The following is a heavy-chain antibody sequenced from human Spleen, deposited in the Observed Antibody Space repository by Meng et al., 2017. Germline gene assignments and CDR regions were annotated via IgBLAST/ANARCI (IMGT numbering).Heavy chain of an antibody. CDR2: IFYTGSS. V-gene: IGHV4-4*02. CDR3: ARSQGPYSGYDLNY. CDR1: GGSILNSDS. Sequence: QVQLRESGPGLVKPSGTLSLTCAVSGGSILNSDSWSWVRQFPGKGLEWIGDIFYTGSSNYNPSLKSRVTISVDTSKNHFYLKLSSVTAADTAVYYCARSQGPYSGYDLNYWGQGSLVTVSS. J-gene: IGHJ4*02. D-gene: IGHD5-12*01.